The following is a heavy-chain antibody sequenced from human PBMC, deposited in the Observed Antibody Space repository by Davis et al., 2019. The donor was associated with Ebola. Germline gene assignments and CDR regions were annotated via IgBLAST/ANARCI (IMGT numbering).Heavy chain of an antibody. CDR3: VKDTSDIWFDI. J-gene: IGHJ3*02. V-gene: IGHV3-23*01. D-gene: IGHD3-9*01. CDR1: GFTFGSYA. Sequence: GGSLRLSCAASGFTFGSYAMTWARQVPGKGLEWVSTLGTSADTYYADSVKGRFTISRDNSKNTLNLQMNGLRVEDTAIYYCVKDTSDIWFDIWGQGTMVTVSS. CDR2: LGTSADT.